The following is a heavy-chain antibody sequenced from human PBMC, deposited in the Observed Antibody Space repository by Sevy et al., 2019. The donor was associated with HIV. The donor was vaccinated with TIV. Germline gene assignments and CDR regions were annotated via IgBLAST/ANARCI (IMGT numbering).Heavy chain of an antibody. CDR1: GYTFSVHY. Sequence: GESLKISCSTSGYTFSVHYIYWVRQAAGQGLEWMGWINPNTGDTNFSPKFQGRVTMTRGSSINAAYMELGRLPSADTAVYFCARLRYSDPSGQYYGGGADYFDYWGQGTLVTVSS. CDR3: ARLRYSDPSGQYYGGGADYFDY. J-gene: IGHJ4*02. V-gene: IGHV1-2*02. D-gene: IGHD3-22*01. CDR2: INPNTGDT.